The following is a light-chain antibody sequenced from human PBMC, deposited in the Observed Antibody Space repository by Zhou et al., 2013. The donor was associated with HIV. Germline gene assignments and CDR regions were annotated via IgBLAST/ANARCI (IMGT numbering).Light chain of an antibody. V-gene: IGKV1-12*01. CDR1: EDITSS. CDR2: SAS. CDR3: QQSYSTPPFT. Sequence: DIQMIQFPSSMSASVGDRVIIVCRASEDITSSLGWYQQRPGRAPKLLIYSASRLQDGVPSRFIGSGSGTDFTLTITSLRPEDFATYYCQQSYSTPPFTFGPGTKVNI. J-gene: IGKJ3*01.